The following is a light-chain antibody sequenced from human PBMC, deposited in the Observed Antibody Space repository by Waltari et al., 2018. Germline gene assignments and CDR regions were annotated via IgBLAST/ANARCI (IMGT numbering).Light chain of an antibody. CDR1: SRDISGNNF. V-gene: IGLV2-8*01. Sequence: QSALTQPPSASGSPGQSVTISCTGSSRDISGNNFVSWYQQHPGKAPKLILFEVNKRPSGVSDRFSGSKSGNTASLTVSGLQTEDEADYLCTSYAGDNGLPPDWVFGGGTTLTVL. CDR2: EVN. CDR3: TSYAGDNGLPPDWV. J-gene: IGLJ3*02.